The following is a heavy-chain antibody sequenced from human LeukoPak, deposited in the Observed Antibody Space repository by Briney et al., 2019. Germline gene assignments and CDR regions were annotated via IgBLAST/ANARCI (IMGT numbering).Heavy chain of an antibody. D-gene: IGHD6-6*01. J-gene: IGHJ5*02. Sequence: GESLKISSKGSGYSFTSYWIGWVRQMPGKGLEWMGIIYPGDSDTRYSPSFQGQVTISADKSISTAYLQWSSLKASDTAMYYCARGGYGQLVFNWFDPWGQGTLVTVSS. CDR1: GYSFTSYW. CDR3: ARGGYGQLVFNWFDP. CDR2: IYPGDSDT. V-gene: IGHV5-51*01.